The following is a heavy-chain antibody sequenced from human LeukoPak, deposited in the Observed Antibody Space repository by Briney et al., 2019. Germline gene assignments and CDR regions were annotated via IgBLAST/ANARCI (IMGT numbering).Heavy chain of an antibody. D-gene: IGHD3-9*01. V-gene: IGHV3-23*01. CDR2: ISGGGGST. CDR3: AKEKALRDYDILTGYFDY. CDR1: GFTFRSYA. Sequence: GGSLRLSCAASGFTFRSYAMSWVRQAPGKGLEWVSTISGGGGSTDYADSVKGRFTISRDSSRNTLYLQMNSLRAEDTAVYYCAKEKALRDYDILTGYFDYWGQGTLVTVSS. J-gene: IGHJ4*02.